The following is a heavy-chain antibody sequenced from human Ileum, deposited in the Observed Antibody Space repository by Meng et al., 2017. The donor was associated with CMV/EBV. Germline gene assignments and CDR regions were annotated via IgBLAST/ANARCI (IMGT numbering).Heavy chain of an antibody. V-gene: IGHV3-30*04. CDR2: ISYDGSAR. D-gene: IGHD6-6*01. CDR3: ARTEGGSSTYYYYGMDV. CDR1: GFTFRTYT. Sequence: GGSLRLSCAAAGFTFRTYTMHWVRQAPGKGLEWVAVISYDGSARYYADSVKGRFTISRDNAKNSLYLQMNSLRAEDTAVYYCARTEGGSSTYYYYGMDVWGQGTTVTVSS. J-gene: IGHJ6*02.